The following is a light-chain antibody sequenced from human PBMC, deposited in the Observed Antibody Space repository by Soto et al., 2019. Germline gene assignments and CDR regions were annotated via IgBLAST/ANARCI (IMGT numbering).Light chain of an antibody. V-gene: IGKV1-13*02. CDR3: LQHNSYPWT. Sequence: AIQLTQSPSSLSATVGDRVTITCRASQGISSALAWYQQKPGKAPKLLIYDASSLESGVPSRFSGSGSGTEFTLTISSLQPEDFATYYCLQHNSYPWTFGQGTKVDI. CDR2: DAS. J-gene: IGKJ1*01. CDR1: QGISSA.